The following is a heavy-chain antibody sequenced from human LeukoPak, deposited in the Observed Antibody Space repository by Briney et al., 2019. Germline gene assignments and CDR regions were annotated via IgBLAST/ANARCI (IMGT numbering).Heavy chain of an antibody. V-gene: IGHV3-23*01. D-gene: IGHD3-10*01. CDR1: GISFSSFG. CDR2: LSSTGTT. Sequence: GGSLRLSCAASGISFSSFGMSWVRQTPEKGLEWVSTLSSTGTTFYADSVKGRFTISRANSENTLYLQMDSLRAEDTAVYYCAKSLELLWFGELLLTAFDYWGQGTLVTVSS. J-gene: IGHJ4*02. CDR3: AKSLELLWFGELLLTAFDY.